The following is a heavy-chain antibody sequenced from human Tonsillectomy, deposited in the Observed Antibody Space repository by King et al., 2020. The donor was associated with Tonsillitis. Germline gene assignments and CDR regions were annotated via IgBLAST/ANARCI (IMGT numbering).Heavy chain of an antibody. D-gene: IGHD3-10*01. V-gene: IGHV3-30*18. J-gene: IGHJ4*02. CDR2: ISYDGSNK. CDR3: AKEIYSKGSGDFDY. CDR1: GFTFSSYG. Sequence: VQLVESGGGVFQPGRSLRLSCAASGFTFSSYGMHWVRQAPGKGLEWVAVISYDGSNKHYVDSVKGRFTISRDNSKNTLYLQMNSLRAEDTAVYFCAKEIYSKGSGDFDYWGQGTLVTVSS.